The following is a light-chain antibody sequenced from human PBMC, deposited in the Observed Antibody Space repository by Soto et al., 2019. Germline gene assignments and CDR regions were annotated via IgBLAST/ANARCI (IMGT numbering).Light chain of an antibody. CDR1: SSNVGGYNL. CDR2: EGN. CDR3: CSYAGHSTFV. Sequence: QSVLTQPASVSGSPGQSITISCSGTSSNVGGYNLVSWYQHHPGKAPKAVIHEGNKRPLGISDRFSASKSGNTAALTISGLQTEDEADYYCCSYAGHSTFVFGSGTKVTVL. V-gene: IGLV2-23*03. J-gene: IGLJ1*01.